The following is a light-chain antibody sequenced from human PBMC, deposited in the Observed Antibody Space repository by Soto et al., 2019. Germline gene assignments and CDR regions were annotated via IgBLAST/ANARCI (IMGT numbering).Light chain of an antibody. Sequence: AIQLTQSPSSLSASVGDRVTITCRASQAISSALAWYQQKPGKSPNLLIYDVSSLESGVPSRFSGSGSGTDFTLTISSLQPEDFATYYCQQFNTYPALTFGGGTKVEIK. CDR2: DVS. CDR3: QQFNTYPALT. CDR1: QAISSA. V-gene: IGKV1-13*02. J-gene: IGKJ4*01.